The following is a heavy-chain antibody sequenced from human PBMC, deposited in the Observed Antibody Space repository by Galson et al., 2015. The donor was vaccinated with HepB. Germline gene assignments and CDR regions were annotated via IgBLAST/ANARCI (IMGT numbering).Heavy chain of an antibody. D-gene: IGHD2-2*01. V-gene: IGHV3-7*01. J-gene: IGHJ4*02. CDR1: GFTFSSYW. CDR3: ARDFSSIVVVPAAMIDY. Sequence: SLRLSCAASGFTFSSYWMSWVRQAPGKGLEWVANIKQDGSEKYYVDSVKGRFTISRDNAKNSLYLQMNSLRAEDTAVYYCARDFSSIVVVPAAMIDYWGQGTLVTVSS. CDR2: IKQDGSEK.